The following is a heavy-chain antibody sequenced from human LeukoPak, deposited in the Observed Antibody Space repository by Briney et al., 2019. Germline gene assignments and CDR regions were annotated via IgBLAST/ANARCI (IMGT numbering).Heavy chain of an antibody. J-gene: IGHJ6*04. D-gene: IGHD3-10*02. CDR3: AELGITMIGGV. CDR1: GFTFSSYE. CDR2: ISGSGSTT. Sequence: GGSLRLSCAASGFTFSSYEMNWVRQAPGKGLERVSAISGSGSTTYYADSVKGRFTISRDNAKNSLYLQMSSLRAEDTAVYYCAELGITMIGGVWGKGTTVTISS. V-gene: IGHV3-48*03.